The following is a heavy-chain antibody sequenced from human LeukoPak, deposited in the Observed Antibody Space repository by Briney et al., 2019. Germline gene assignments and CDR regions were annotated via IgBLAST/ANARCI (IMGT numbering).Heavy chain of an antibody. D-gene: IGHD4-17*01. CDR3: ARAESYGDYYFDY. CDR1: GGSISSGGYY. Sequence: SETLSLTCTVSGGSISSGGYYWSWIRQPPGKGLEWIGYIYHSGSTYYNPSLKSRVTISVDRSKNQFSLKLSSVTAADTAVYYCARAESYGDYYFDYWGQGTLVTVSS. J-gene: IGHJ4*02. V-gene: IGHV4-30-2*01. CDR2: IYHSGST.